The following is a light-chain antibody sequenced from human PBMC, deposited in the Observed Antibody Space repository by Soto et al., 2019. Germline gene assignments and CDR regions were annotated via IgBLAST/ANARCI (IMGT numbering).Light chain of an antibody. V-gene: IGKV3-20*01. CDR1: QSFSSSY. J-gene: IGKJ1*01. Sequence: EIVMTQSPATLSVSPGERATLSCRASQSFSSSYLAWYQQTPGQTPRLLIYAASSRATGIPDRFSGSGSGTDFSLTISRLEAEDFAVYYCQQYGSSPRTFGQGTKVDNK. CDR3: QQYGSSPRT. CDR2: AAS.